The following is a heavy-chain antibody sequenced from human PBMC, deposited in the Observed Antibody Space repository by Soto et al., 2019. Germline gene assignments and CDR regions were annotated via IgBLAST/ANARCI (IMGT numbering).Heavy chain of an antibody. CDR2: INWNSGSI. CDR3: AKDRGSGSYAANYYYYGMDV. V-gene: IGHV3-9*01. D-gene: IGHD3-10*01. CDR1: GFTFDDYV. Sequence: EEQLVESGGGLVQPGRSLRLSCAASGFTFDDYVMHWVRQAPGKGLEWVSGINWNSGSIGDADSVKGRFTISRDNAKTSLYLQMNSLRAEDTALYYCAKDRGSGSYAANYYYYGMDVWGQGTTVTVSS. J-gene: IGHJ6*02.